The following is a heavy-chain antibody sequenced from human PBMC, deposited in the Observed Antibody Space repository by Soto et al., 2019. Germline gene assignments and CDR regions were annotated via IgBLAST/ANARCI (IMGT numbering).Heavy chain of an antibody. Sequence: GGSMGLSCAASGFTFSNAWMNWVRQAPGKGLEWVGRIKSKTDGGTTDYAAPVKGRFTISRDDSKNTLYLQMNSLKTEDTAVYYCTDSNVRYFDTHGMDVWGQGTTVTVSS. CDR2: IKSKTDGGTT. V-gene: IGHV3-15*07. J-gene: IGHJ6*02. CDR3: TDSNVRYFDTHGMDV. D-gene: IGHD3-9*01. CDR1: GFTFSNAW.